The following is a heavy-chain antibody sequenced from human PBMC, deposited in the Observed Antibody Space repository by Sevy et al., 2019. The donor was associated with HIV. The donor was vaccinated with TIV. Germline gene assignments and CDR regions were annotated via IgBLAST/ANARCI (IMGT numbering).Heavy chain of an antibody. CDR2: ISSSSSYI. Sequence: GGSLRLSYAASGFTFSSYSMSWVRQAPGKGLEWVSSISSSSSYIYYADSVKGRFTISRDNAKNSLYLQMNSLRAEDTAVYYCARDLGGYGSGSYYDHDAFDIWGQGTMVTVSS. D-gene: IGHD3-10*01. V-gene: IGHV3-21*01. J-gene: IGHJ3*02. CDR3: ARDLGGYGSGSYYDHDAFDI. CDR1: GFTFSSYS.